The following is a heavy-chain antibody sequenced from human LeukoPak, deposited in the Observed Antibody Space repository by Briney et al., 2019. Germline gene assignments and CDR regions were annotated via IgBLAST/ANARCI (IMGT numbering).Heavy chain of an antibody. Sequence: SETLSLTCTVSGGSISSSSYYWNWIRQPAGKGLEWIGRIYTSGSTNYNPSLKSRVTMSVDTSKNQFSLKLSSVTAADTAVYYCARDKSRTYGSADAFDIWGQGTMVTVSS. CDR3: ARDKSRTYGSADAFDI. J-gene: IGHJ3*02. D-gene: IGHD3-10*01. V-gene: IGHV4-61*02. CDR1: GGSISSSSYY. CDR2: IYTSGST.